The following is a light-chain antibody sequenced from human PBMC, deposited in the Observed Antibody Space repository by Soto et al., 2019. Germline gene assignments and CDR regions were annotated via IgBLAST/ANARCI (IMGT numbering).Light chain of an antibody. Sequence: QSALTQPPSASGCPGQSVAISCTGTSSDVCGYNYVSWYQQHPGKAPKLMIYEVSKRPSGVPDRFSGSKSGNTASLTVSGLQAEDEADYYCSSYAGSNNLVFGGGTKLTVL. CDR3: SSYAGSNNLV. V-gene: IGLV2-8*01. J-gene: IGLJ3*02. CDR2: EVS. CDR1: SSDVCGYNY.